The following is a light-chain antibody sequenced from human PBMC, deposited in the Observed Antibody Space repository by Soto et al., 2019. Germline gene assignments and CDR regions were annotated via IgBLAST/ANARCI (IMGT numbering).Light chain of an antibody. CDR3: QQYNNWPIT. Sequence: EVVMAQSPATLSVSPGERATLSWRASHSVSSSLAWYQQKPGHAPRLLIYDASTRATGIPARFSGSGSGTDFTLTISSLQSEDFAVYYCQQYNNWPITFGGGTKVDIK. CDR2: DAS. V-gene: IGKV3-15*01. CDR1: HSVSSS. J-gene: IGKJ4*01.